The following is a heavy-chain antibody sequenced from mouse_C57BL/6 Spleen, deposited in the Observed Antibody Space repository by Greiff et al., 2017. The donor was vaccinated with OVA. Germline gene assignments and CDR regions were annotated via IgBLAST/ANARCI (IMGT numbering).Heavy chain of an antibody. CDR2: IRSKSNNYAT. J-gene: IGHJ2*01. CDR1: GFSFNTYA. CDR3: VRQGYDYDKDFDY. D-gene: IGHD2-4*01. Sequence: EVQLVESGGGLVQPKGSLKLSCAASGFSFNTYAMNWVRQAPGKGLEWVARIRSKSNNYATYYADSVKDRFTISRDDSESMLYLQMNNLKTEDTAMYYCVRQGYDYDKDFDYWGQGTTLTVSS. V-gene: IGHV10-1*01.